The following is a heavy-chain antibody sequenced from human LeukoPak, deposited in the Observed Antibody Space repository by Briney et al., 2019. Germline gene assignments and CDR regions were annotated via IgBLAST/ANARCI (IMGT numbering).Heavy chain of an antibody. V-gene: IGHV4-34*01. CDR3: VRGRYSSGWFKDKNWFDP. Sequence: PSETLSLTCAVYGGSFSGYYWSWIRQPPGKGLEWIGEINHSGSTNYNPSLKSRVTLSVDTSKNQFSLKLSSVTAADTAVYYCVRGRYSSGWFKDKNWFDPWGQGIPVTVSS. CDR2: INHSGST. J-gene: IGHJ5*02. CDR1: GGSFSGYY. D-gene: IGHD6-19*01.